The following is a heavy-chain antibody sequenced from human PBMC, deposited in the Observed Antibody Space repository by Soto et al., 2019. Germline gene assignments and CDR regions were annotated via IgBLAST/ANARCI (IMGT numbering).Heavy chain of an antibody. J-gene: IGHJ3*02. CDR2: ISAYNGNT. CDR1: GYTFTSYG. CDR3: AREVPGWAPIRADAFDI. Sequence: ASVKVSCKASGYTFTSYGISWVRKAPGQGLEWMGWISAYNGNTNYAQKLQGRVTMTTDTSTSTAYMELRSLRSDDTAVYYCAREVPGWAPIRADAFDIWGQGTMVTVSS. V-gene: IGHV1-18*01. D-gene: IGHD1-1*01.